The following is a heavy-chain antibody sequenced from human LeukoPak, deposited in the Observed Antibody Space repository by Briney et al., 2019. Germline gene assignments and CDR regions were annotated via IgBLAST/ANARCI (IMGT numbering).Heavy chain of an antibody. CDR2: IYHSGNT. V-gene: IGHV4-4*02. Sequence: PSETLSLTCAVSGGSITNNHWWSWVRQPPGKGLEWIGEIYHSGNTNYSPSLKSRVTISVDKSKNQFSLELTSVTAADTAVYYCARNPTLWGQGTLVTVSS. CDR1: GGSITNNHW. J-gene: IGHJ4*02. CDR3: ARNPTL.